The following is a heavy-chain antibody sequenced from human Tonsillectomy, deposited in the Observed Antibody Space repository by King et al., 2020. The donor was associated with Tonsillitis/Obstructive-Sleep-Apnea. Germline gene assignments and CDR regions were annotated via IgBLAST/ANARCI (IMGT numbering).Heavy chain of an antibody. CDR1: GGSITSYY. V-gene: IGHV4-59*01. CDR2: IYYSGST. D-gene: IGHD1-26*01. Sequence: VQLQESGPRLVKPSETLSLTCTVSGGSITSYYWSWLRQPPGKGLEWIGYIYYSGSTNYNPSLKSRVTISIDTSKNQFSLKLSSVTAADTAVYYCARGPVGASDWFDPWGQGTLVTVSS. J-gene: IGHJ5*02. CDR3: ARGPVGASDWFDP.